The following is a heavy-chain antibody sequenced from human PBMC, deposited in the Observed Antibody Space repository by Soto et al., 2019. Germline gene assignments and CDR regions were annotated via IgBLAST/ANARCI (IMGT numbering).Heavy chain of an antibody. CDR1: GYTFTSYC. J-gene: IGHJ6*02. V-gene: IGHV1-18*04. CDR2: ISAYNGST. CDR3: ARTFSVWTNYYYYGMDV. Sequence: ASVKVSCKASGYTFTSYCISWVRQAPGQGLEWMGWISAYNGSTNYAQKLQGRVTMTTDTSTSTAYMELRSLRSDDTAVYYCARTFSVWTNYYYYGMDVWGQGTTVTVSS. D-gene: IGHD1-20*01.